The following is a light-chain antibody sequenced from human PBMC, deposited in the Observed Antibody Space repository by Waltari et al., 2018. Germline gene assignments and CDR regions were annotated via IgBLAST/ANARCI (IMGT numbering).Light chain of an antibody. V-gene: IGKV3-15*01. CDR1: QSVSYN. CDR3: QQYNDWPPLT. J-gene: IGKJ4*01. Sequence: EIVMTQSPATLSVSPGERATLSCRASQSVSYNLAWYQQKPGQAPRLLIYGASTRATGIPARFSGSGSGTEFTLSISGLQSEDFAVYYCQQYNDWPPLTFGGGTKVEIK. CDR2: GAS.